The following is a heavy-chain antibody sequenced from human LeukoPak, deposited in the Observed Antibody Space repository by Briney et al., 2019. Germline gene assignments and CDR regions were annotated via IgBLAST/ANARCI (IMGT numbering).Heavy chain of an antibody. CDR3: AREGVEGAYYYDSNNWFDP. CDR2: ISSSGSTI. CDR1: GFTFSDYY. Sequence: PGGSLRLSCAASGFTFSDYYMSWIRQAPGKGLEWVSYISSSGSTIYYADSVKGRFTISRDNAKNSLYLQMNSLRAEDTAVYYCAREGVEGAYYYDSNNWFDPWGQGTLVTVSS. V-gene: IGHV3-11*01. D-gene: IGHD3-22*01. J-gene: IGHJ5*02.